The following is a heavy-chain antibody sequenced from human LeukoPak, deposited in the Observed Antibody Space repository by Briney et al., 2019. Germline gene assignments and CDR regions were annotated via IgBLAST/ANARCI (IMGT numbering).Heavy chain of an antibody. CDR3: AKGSKRVGRMNFDY. Sequence: GGSLRLSCAASGFTFSSYAMSWVRQAPGKGLEWVSAISGSGGSTYYADSVKGRFTISRDNSKNTLYLQMNSLRAEDTALYYCAKGSKRVGRMNFDYWGQGTLVSASS. D-gene: IGHD6-25*01. V-gene: IGHV3-23*01. CDR1: GFTFSSYA. CDR2: ISGSGGST. J-gene: IGHJ4*02.